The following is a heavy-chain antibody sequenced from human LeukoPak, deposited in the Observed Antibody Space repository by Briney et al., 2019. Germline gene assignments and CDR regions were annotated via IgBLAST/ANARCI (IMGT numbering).Heavy chain of an antibody. D-gene: IGHD3-10*01. Sequence: SETLSLTCTVSGGSISSSSYYWGWIRQPPGKGLEWIGSIYYSGSTYYNPSLKSRVTISVDTSKNQISLKLSSVTAADTAVYYCASEHMVRGALYYFDYWGQGTLVTVSS. V-gene: IGHV4-39*01. CDR2: IYYSGST. CDR1: GGSISSSSYY. CDR3: ASEHMVRGALYYFDY. J-gene: IGHJ4*02.